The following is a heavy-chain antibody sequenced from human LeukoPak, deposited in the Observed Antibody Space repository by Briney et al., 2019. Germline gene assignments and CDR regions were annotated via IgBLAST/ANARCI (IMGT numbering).Heavy chain of an antibody. CDR2: INPNSGGT. Sequence: GASVKVSCKASGYTFTGYYMHWVRQAPGQGLEWMGWINPNSGGTNYAQKFQGWVTMTRDTSISTAYMELSRLRSDDTAVYYCARAEVHYYYGMDVWGQGTTVTVSS. CDR1: GYTFTGYY. J-gene: IGHJ6*02. CDR3: ARAEVHYYYGMDV. V-gene: IGHV1-2*04.